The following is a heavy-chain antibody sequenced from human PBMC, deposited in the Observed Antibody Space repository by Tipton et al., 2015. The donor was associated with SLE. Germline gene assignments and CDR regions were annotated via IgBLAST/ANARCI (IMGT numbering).Heavy chain of an antibody. V-gene: IGHV4-39*07. CDR1: GGSVSSRSYF. Sequence: TLSLTCTVSGGSVSSRSYFWGWIRQPPGKGLEWIGSIYYSGTTYYSPSLKSRVTISVDTSKNQFSLRLSSVTAADTAFYYCARLVLLIDYWGQGTLVTVSS. J-gene: IGHJ4*02. D-gene: IGHD6-6*01. CDR3: ARLVLLIDY. CDR2: IYYSGTT.